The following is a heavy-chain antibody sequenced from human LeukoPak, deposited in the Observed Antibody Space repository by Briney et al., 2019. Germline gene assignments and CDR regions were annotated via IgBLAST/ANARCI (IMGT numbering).Heavy chain of an antibody. D-gene: IGHD4-11*01. CDR3: AKDLHDYSNYDY. CDR2: IRYDGSNK. Sequence: GSLRLSCAASGFTFSSYGMHWVRQAPGKGLEWVAFIRYDGSNKYYADSVKGRFTISRDNSKNTLYLQMNSLRAEDTAVYYCAKDLHDYSNYDYWGQGTLVTVSS. CDR1: GFTFSSYG. V-gene: IGHV3-30*02. J-gene: IGHJ4*02.